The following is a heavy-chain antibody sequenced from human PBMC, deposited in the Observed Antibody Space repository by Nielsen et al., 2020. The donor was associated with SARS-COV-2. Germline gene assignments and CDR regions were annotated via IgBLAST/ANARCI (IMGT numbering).Heavy chain of an antibody. J-gene: IGHJ5*02. CDR2: VNPNSGAT. CDR3: ARVRSSSGIWFDP. CDR1: RYTFPGHY. D-gene: IGHD3-10*01. Sequence: ASVTVSCMASRYTFPGHYMLWLRQAPGPGPEWTGRVNPNSGATNYAQKPQGRVTLTRDTYINTTYMELNRLTSDDTAVYDCARVRSSSGIWFDPWGQGTLVVVSS. V-gene: IGHV1-2*06.